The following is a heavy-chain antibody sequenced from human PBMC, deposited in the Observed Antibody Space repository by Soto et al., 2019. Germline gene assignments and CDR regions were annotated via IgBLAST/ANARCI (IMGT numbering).Heavy chain of an antibody. CDR2: ISHSGGST. CDR3: AYIITPLDY. V-gene: IGHV3-23*01. J-gene: IGHJ4*02. Sequence: EVQLLESGGGLVQPGGSLRLSCAASGFTFSSYAMSWVRQAPGKGLEWVSAISHSGGSTYYADAVKGRFTISRDNSKNTLYLQMESLRAEDRVVYYCAYIITPLDYWGQVTLVTVSS. CDR1: GFTFSSYA.